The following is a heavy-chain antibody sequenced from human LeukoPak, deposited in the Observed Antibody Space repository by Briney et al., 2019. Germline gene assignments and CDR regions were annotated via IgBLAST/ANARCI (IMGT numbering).Heavy chain of an antibody. CDR3: TRDPGGGYSPTWYEGLFKY. CDR2: ISPSGDTT. D-gene: IGHD5-18*01. CDR1: GFLFRSYA. Sequence: GGSLRLSCAASGFLFRSYAMTWVRQAPGKGLQWVAAISPSGDTTYYAASVRGRFTVSRDNSNDILFLQVNNLRAEDTAVYFCTRDPGGGYSPTWYEGLFKYWGQGTLLSVYS. J-gene: IGHJ4*02. V-gene: IGHV3-23*01.